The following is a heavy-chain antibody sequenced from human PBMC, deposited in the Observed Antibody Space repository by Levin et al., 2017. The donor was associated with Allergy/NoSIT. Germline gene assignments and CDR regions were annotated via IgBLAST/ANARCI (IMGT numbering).Heavy chain of an antibody. CDR3: ARESGSCLQGSCFDY. J-gene: IGHJ4*02. V-gene: IGHV3-20*04. CDR1: GFTFDDYG. D-gene: IGHD6-13*01. CDR2: VNWNGGST. Sequence: GGSLRLSCAASGFTFDDYGMSWVRQAPGKGLEWVSGVNWNGGSTGYADSVKGRFTIARDNAKNSLFLQMNSLRAEDTALYYCARESGSCLQGSCFDYWGQGTLVTVSS.